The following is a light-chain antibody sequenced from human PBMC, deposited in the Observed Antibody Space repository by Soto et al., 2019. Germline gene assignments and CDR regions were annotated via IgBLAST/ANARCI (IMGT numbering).Light chain of an antibody. J-gene: IGKJ4*01. V-gene: IGKV3-11*01. CDR3: QQRSNWPLT. CDR1: QSISSY. CDR2: DAS. Sequence: DIVLTQSPATLSLSPGERATLTCRASQSISSYLAWYQQKPGQAPRLLIFDASNRATGIPARFSGSGSGTDFTLTISSLEPGDFAVYYCQQRSNWPLTFGGGTKLEIK.